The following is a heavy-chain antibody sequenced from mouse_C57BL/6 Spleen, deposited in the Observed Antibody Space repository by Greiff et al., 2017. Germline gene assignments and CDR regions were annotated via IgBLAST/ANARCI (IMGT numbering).Heavy chain of an antibody. V-gene: IGHV3-8*01. J-gene: IGHJ4*01. CDR3: ARYKDYDGSWYARDY. CDR1: GYSITSDY. D-gene: IGHD1-1*01. CDR2: ICYSGST. Sequence: DVKLQESGPGLAKPSQTLSLTCSVTGYSITSDYWNWIRKFPGNKLEYMGYICYSGSTYYNPSPKSRISITRDTSKNQYYLQLNSVTTEDTATYYCARYKDYDGSWYARDYWGQGTSVTVSS.